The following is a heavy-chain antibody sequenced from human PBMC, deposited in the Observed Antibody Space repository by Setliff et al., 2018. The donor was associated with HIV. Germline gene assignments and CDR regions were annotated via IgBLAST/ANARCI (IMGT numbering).Heavy chain of an antibody. V-gene: IGHV4-4*07. CDR2: IYTSGST. D-gene: IGHD2-2*01. CDR3: ARTSKDIVEVSDANHYHHMDV. Sequence: SETLSLTCTVSGGSISDYSWSWIRQPAGKGLEWIGGIYTSGSTNYNPSLRSGVTMSGDTSKNQFSLKLSSVTAADTAIYYCARTSKDIVEVSDANHYHHMDVWGRGTTVTVSS. J-gene: IGHJ6*03. CDR1: GGSISDYS.